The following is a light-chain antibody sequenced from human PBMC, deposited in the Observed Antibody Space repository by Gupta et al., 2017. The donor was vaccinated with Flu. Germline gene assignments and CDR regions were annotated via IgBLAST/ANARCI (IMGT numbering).Light chain of an antibody. V-gene: IGKV3-20*01. CDR3: QQYGSSRLT. J-gene: IGKJ4*01. Sequence: EVVLTQSPGTLSLSPGERATLSCRASQSVSSAYLAWYQQKPGQAPRLLIYGASSRATGIPDRFSGSGSGTDFTLTISRLETEDFAVYYCQQYGSSRLTFGGEAKVEIK. CDR1: QSVSSAY. CDR2: GAS.